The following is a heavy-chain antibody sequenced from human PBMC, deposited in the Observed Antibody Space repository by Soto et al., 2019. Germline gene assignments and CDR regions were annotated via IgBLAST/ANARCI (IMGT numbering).Heavy chain of an antibody. CDR1: GDSINNYY. Sequence: SETLSLTCSVSGDSINNYYWSWIRQPAGKGLEWIGRIYSSGSANYNPALKTRGTMSVDTSKNQVFLSVTTVTAADTAVYFCARGGTRSADLPTYWGQGVQVTVSS. CDR2: IYSSGSA. CDR3: ARGGTRSADLPTY. J-gene: IGHJ4*02. V-gene: IGHV4-4*07. D-gene: IGHD1-1*01.